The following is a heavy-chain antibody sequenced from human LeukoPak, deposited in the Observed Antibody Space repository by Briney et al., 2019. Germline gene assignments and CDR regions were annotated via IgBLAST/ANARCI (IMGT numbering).Heavy chain of an antibody. CDR2: ISGSSNTI. CDR1: GFTFSTYS. D-gene: IGHD2-15*01. V-gene: IGHV3-48*02. J-gene: IGHJ2*01. CDR3: ARDRAAPTWFFDL. Sequence: GGSLRLSCAASGFTFSTYSMNWVRKAPGEGLEWLSYISGSSNTIYYADSVKGRFTFSRDNAKNSLYLQMNTLRDEDTAVYYCARDRAAPTWFFDLWGRGTLVSVSS.